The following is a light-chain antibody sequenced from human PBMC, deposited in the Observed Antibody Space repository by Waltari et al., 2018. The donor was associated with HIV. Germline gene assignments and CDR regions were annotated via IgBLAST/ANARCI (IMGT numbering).Light chain of an antibody. CDR2: GAP. CDR1: HTVSSSY. V-gene: IGKV3-20*01. CDR3: QQFGTSPRT. J-gene: IGKJ1*01. Sequence: EIVLTQSPGTLSLSPGERATLSCRASHTVSSSYLAWYQQKPGQAPRLLIYGAPSRATGIPDRFSGSGSGTDFTLTISRLEPEDFAVYYCQQFGTSPRTFGQGTKVEIK.